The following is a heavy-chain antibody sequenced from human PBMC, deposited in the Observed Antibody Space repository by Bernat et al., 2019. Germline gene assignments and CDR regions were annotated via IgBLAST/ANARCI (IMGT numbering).Heavy chain of an antibody. D-gene: IGHD6-19*01. Sequence: QVQLVESGGGVFQLGRSLRLSCAASGFTFSSYAMHWVRQAPGKGLEWVAVISYDGSNKYYADSVKCRFTISRDNSKNTLYLQMNSLRAEDTAVYYCARAPSMAGTLYGMDVWGQGTTVTVSS. CDR3: ARAPSMAGTLYGMDV. CDR1: GFTFSSYA. J-gene: IGHJ6*02. CDR2: ISYDGSNK. V-gene: IGHV3-30-3*01.